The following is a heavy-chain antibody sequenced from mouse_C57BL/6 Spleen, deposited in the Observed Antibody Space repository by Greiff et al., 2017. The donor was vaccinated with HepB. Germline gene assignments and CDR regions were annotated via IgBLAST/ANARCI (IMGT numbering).Heavy chain of an antibody. V-gene: IGHV1-50*01. J-gene: IGHJ4*01. CDR2: IDPSDSYT. D-gene: IGHD2-2*01. Sequence: QVQLQQPGAELVKPGASVKLSCKASGYTFTSYWMQWVKQRPGQGLEWIGEIDPSDSYTNYNQKFKGKATLTVDTSSSTAYMQLSSLTSEDSAVYYGARWGGYAYAMDYWGQGTSVTVSS. CDR3: ARWGGYAYAMDY. CDR1: GYTFTSYW.